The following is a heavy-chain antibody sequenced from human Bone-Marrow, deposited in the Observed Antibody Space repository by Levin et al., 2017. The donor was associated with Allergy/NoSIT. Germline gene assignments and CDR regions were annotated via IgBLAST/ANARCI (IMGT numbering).Heavy chain of an antibody. D-gene: IGHD1-26*01. V-gene: IGHV4-30-4*08. CDR3: ARGYFIVGGTPPLTNWFDP. J-gene: IGHJ5*02. Sequence: SETLSLTCSVSGASISSGDDYWSWIRQPPGTGLEWIGNIYYSGSTYYNPSLKGRVSFSVDTANNQFSLRLRSVTGADTAFYYCARGYFIVGGTPPLTNWFDPWGQGILVTVSS. CDR1: GASISSGDDY. CDR2: IYYSGST.